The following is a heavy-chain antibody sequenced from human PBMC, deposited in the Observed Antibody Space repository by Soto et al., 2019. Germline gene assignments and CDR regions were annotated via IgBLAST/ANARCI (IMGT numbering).Heavy chain of an antibody. CDR3: ARGGYYDNTWGKLSHYGLDV. Sequence: QVQLVQSAGEVKKPGASVKVSCKASGYTFIRYGITWVRQAPGQGLEWMGWISPYNDYTIYAQKLQGRVTMTTDTSTXTXYVXLRSLKSDETAVYYCARGGYYDNTWGKLSHYGLDVWGQGTSVTVSS. CDR1: GYTFIRYG. CDR2: ISPYNDYT. V-gene: IGHV1-18*01. J-gene: IGHJ6*02. D-gene: IGHD3-16*01.